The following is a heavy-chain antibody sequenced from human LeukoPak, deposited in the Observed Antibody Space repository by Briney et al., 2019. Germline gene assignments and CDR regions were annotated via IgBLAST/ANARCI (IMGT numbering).Heavy chain of an antibody. V-gene: IGHV4-39*07. CDR3: ARYASGSYYRGIAY. J-gene: IGHJ4*02. CDR1: GGSISSSSYY. Sequence: PSETLSLTCTVSGGSISSSSYYWGWIRQPPGEGLEWIGSIYYSGSTYYNPSLKSRVTISVDTSKNQFSLKLSSVTAADTAVYYCARYASGSYYRGIAYWGQGTLVTVSS. D-gene: IGHD1-26*01. CDR2: IYYSGST.